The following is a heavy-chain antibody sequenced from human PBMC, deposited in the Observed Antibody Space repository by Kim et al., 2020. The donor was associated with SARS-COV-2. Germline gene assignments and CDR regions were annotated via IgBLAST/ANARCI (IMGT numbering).Heavy chain of an antibody. J-gene: IGHJ5*02. Sequence: GGSLRLSCAASGFIVSNNFMTWVRQAPGKGLEWVAGIHSGGTTYYADSVKGRFTISRDNSKNTLFLQMNTLRAEDTAVYHCAKDPGHSTGVDFDPWGHGILVTVAS. CDR2: IHSGGTT. CDR3: AKDPGHSTGVDFDP. D-gene: IGHD5-12*01. CDR1: GFIVSNNF. V-gene: IGHV3-66*02.